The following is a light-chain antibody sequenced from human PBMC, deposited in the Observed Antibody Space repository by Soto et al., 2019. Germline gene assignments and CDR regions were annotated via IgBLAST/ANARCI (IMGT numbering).Light chain of an antibody. V-gene: IGLV1-47*01. CDR3: AAWDDSLTVL. Sequence: QSVLTQPPSASGTPGQRVTISCSGSSSSIGSNYVYWYQQLPGTAPKLLIYRNNQRPSGVPERFSGSKSGTSASLAISGLRSEDEADYYCAAWDDSLTVLFGGGTKLTVL. CDR1: SSSIGSNY. J-gene: IGLJ2*01. CDR2: RNN.